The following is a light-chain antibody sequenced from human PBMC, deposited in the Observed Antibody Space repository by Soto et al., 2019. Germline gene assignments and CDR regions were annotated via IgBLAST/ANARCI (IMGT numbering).Light chain of an antibody. V-gene: IGKV3-15*01. J-gene: IGKJ2*01. Sequence: IVMTQSPATLSVSPGERATLSCRASQSVSSNLAWYQQRPGQAPRLLIYDASTRATGIPARFSGSGSGTEFTLTIGSLQSEDFAVYYCQQYNNWPLYTFGQGTKLEIK. CDR2: DAS. CDR1: QSVSSN. CDR3: QQYNNWPLYT.